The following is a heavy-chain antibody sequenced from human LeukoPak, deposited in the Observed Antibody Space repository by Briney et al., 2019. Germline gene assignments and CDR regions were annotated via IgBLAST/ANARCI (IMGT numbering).Heavy chain of an antibody. CDR2: IKSNNDGGTT. CDR3: TPVMVEDRGF. D-gene: IGHD2-21*01. V-gene: IGHV3-15*01. J-gene: IGHJ4*02. CDR1: GFIFNKAW. Sequence: GGSLRLSCAAAGFIFNKAWMNWVRQAPGKGPEWVGRIKSNNDGGTTDYASPVEGRFIISRDDSKNTIYLQMNRLIIDDTAIYYCTPVMVEDRGFWGQGTLVTVSS.